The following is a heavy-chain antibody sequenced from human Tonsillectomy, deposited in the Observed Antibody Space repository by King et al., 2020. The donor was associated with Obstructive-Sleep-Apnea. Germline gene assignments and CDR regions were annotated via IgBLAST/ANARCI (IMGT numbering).Heavy chain of an antibody. CDR1: GGSINSYY. CDR3: ARDRGGRDGYNRFDY. Sequence: VQLQESGPGLVKPSETLSLTCTVSGGSINSYYWSWIRQTPGKGLEWIGYISYSGSTNYNPSLKSRVTISVDTSKNQSSLKLSSVTAADTAVYYCARDRGGRDGYNRFDYWGQGTLVTVSS. J-gene: IGHJ4*02. D-gene: IGHD5-24*01. CDR2: ISYSGST. V-gene: IGHV4-59*01.